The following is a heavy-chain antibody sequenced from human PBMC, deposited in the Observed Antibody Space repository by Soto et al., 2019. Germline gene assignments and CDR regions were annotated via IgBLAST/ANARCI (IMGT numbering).Heavy chain of an antibody. CDR3: AKAVAEVHYCYGMYV. D-gene: IGHD6-19*01. Sequence: EVQLLESGGGLVQPGGSLRLSCAASGFTVSSYAMRWVRQAPGKGLEWVSTFTGSDSSTYYADSVKGRFTIARDNSKNTLYLQMNSLTAEDAAVYYCAKAVAEVHYCYGMYVWGQGTTVTVSS. J-gene: IGHJ6*02. CDR1: GFTVSSYA. V-gene: IGHV3-23*01. CDR2: FTGSDSST.